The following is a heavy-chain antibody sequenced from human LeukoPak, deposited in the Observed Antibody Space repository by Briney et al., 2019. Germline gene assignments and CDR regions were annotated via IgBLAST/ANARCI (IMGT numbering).Heavy chain of an antibody. CDR3: ASTLYYYDSSGFDAFDI. J-gene: IGHJ3*02. D-gene: IGHD3-22*01. CDR2: ISAYNGNT. Sequence: GASVKVSCKASGYTFTSYGISWVRQAPGQGLEWMGWISAYNGNTNYAQKLQGRVTMTTDTSTSTAYMELRSLRSDDTAVYYCASTLYYYDSSGFDAFDIWGQGTMVTVSS. CDR1: GYTFTSYG. V-gene: IGHV1-18*01.